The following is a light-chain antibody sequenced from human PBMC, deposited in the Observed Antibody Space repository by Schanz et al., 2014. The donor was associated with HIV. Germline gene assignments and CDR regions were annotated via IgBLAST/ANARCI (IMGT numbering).Light chain of an antibody. V-gene: IGLV2-11*01. J-gene: IGLJ2*01. CDR2: DVS. CDR1: SSDVGGYNY. CDR3: AAWDDSLNGVV. Sequence: QSALTQPRSVSGSPGQSVTISCTGTSSDVGGYNYVSWYQQHAGKAPKLMIFDVSKRPSGVPDRFSGSKSGNTASLTISGLQAEDEADYYCAAWDDSLNGVVFGRGTKLT.